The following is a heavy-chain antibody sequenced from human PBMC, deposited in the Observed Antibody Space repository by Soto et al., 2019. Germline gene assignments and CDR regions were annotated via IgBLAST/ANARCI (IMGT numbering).Heavy chain of an antibody. D-gene: IGHD6-13*01. Sequence: ASVKVSCKASGYTFTSYGIHWVRQAPGQRLEWMGWINAANGDTKYSPKFQGRVTITRDTSASTAYMELSSLRSEDTAVYYCVRRHVSATGIDWFDPWGQGTRVPVSS. V-gene: IGHV1-3*01. J-gene: IGHJ5*02. CDR2: INAANGDT. CDR1: GYTFTSYG. CDR3: VRRHVSATGIDWFDP.